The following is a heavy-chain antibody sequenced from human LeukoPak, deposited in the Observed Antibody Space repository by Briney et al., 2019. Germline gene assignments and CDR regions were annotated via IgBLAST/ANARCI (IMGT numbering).Heavy chain of an antibody. Sequence: GGSLRLSCAASGFTFSTYVMSWVRQAPGKGLEWVTGISGSGDNTYYADSVKGRFTISRDNSKNTLYLQMNSLRAEDTAVYYCAKGSGYDTDFDYWGQGTLVSVSS. CDR2: ISGSGDNT. D-gene: IGHD5-12*01. CDR3: AKGSGYDTDFDY. V-gene: IGHV3-23*01. CDR1: GFTFSTYV. J-gene: IGHJ4*02.